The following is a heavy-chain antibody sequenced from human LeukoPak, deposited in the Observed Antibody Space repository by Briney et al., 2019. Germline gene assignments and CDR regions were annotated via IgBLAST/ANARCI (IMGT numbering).Heavy chain of an antibody. D-gene: IGHD1-26*01. CDR1: GYTFTSYY. V-gene: IGHV1-46*01. CDR2: INPSGGST. Sequence: ASVKVSCKASGYTFTSYYIHWVRQAPGQGLEWMGLINPSGGSTNYAQKFQGRVTMTRDMSTSTVYMELSSLRSEDTAVYYCAKGTAEYSGSYSDAFDIWGQGTMVTVSS. J-gene: IGHJ3*02. CDR3: AKGTAEYSGSYSDAFDI.